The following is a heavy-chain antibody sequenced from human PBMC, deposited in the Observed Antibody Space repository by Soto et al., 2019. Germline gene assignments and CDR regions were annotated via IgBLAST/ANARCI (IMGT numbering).Heavy chain of an antibody. CDR1: GYSFNTYW. D-gene: IGHD6-19*01. Sequence: GESLKISCKGSGYSFNTYWIGWVRQMPRKGLEWMGIIYPGDSDTRYSPSFQGQVTISADKSISTAYLQWSSLKASDTAMYYCGSYPMYGRGGYGYYYGRGVGGQGTTVPV. CDR2: IYPGDSDT. J-gene: IGHJ6*02. CDR3: GSYPMYGRGGYGYYYGRGV. V-gene: IGHV5-51*01.